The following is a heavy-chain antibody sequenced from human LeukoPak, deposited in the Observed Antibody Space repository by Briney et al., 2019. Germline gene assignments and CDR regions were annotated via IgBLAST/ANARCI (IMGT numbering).Heavy chain of an antibody. V-gene: IGHV4-59*01. CDR3: ARATGLYDFWSKPRPYYMDV. D-gene: IGHD3-3*01. J-gene: IGHJ6*03. CDR1: GGSISSYY. CDR2: IYYSGST. Sequence: SGTLSLTCTVSGGSISSYYWSWIRQPPGKGLEWIGYIYYSGSTNYNPSLKSRVTVSVDTSKNQFSLKLSSVTAADTAVYYCARATGLYDFWSKPRPYYMDVWGKGTTVTLSS.